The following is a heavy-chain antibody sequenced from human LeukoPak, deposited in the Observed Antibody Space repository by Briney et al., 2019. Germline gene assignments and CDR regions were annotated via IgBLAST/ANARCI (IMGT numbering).Heavy chain of an antibody. J-gene: IGHJ3*01. CDR1: GASIATNF. V-gene: IGHV4-59*01. D-gene: IGHD1/OR15-1a*01. Sequence: PSETLSLTCTVSGASIATNFWSWIRQPPGKGLEWIAYIHYTEHSNYNPSLKSRVTLSVDTSKNQVSLMLTSVTAADTAVYYCARGRRLEQVHAFDVWGQGTMVTVSS. CDR3: ARGRRLEQVHAFDV. CDR2: IHYTEHS.